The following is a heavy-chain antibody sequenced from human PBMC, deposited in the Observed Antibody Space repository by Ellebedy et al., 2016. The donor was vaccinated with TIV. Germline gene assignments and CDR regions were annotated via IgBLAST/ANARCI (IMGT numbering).Heavy chain of an antibody. Sequence: SETLSLTCTVSGGSISSSSYYWSWIRQPPGKRLEWIGYMYDSGSTNYNPSLKSRVTISVDTSKNQFSLKLSSVTAADTAVYYCARDWGYSSGFDYWGQGTLVTVSS. CDR3: ARDWGYSSGFDY. V-gene: IGHV4-61*01. CDR2: MYDSGST. CDR1: GGSISSSSYY. D-gene: IGHD6-19*01. J-gene: IGHJ4*02.